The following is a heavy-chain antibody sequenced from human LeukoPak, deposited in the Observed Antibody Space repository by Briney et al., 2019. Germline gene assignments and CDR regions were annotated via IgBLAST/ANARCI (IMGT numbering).Heavy chain of an antibody. CDR2: ISSSSSYI. D-gene: IGHD3-22*01. CDR3: ASVGDSSSGYNDAFDI. V-gene: IGHV3-21*01. J-gene: IGHJ3*02. CDR1: GFTFSSYS. Sequence: PGGSLRLSCAASGFTFSSYSVNWVRQAPGKGLQWVSSISSSSSYIYYADSVKGRFTISRDNAKNSLYLQINSLRAADTAVSSCASVGDSSSGYNDAFDIWGQGTMVTVSS.